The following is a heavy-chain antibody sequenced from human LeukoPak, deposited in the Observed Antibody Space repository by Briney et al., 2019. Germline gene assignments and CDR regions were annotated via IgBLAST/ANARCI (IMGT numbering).Heavy chain of an antibody. D-gene: IGHD6-19*01. CDR1: GYTFTGYY. J-gene: IGHJ4*02. V-gene: IGHV1-2*02. CDR2: INPNSGDT. Sequence: ASVKVSCKASGYTFTGYYMHWVRQAPGQGLEWMGWINPNSGDTNYAQNFQGRVTMTRDTSISTAYMDLSRLTSDDTAVYYCARDRAVAGPLEYWGQGTLATASS. CDR3: ARDRAVAGPLEY.